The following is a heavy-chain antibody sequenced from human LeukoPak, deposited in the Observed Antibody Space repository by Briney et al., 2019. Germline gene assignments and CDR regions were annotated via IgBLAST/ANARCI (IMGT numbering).Heavy chain of an antibody. CDR3: AKDMEQYYYDSSGYYDY. D-gene: IGHD3-22*01. CDR1: GFTFDDYA. V-gene: IGHV3-9*01. CDR2: ISWNSGSI. J-gene: IGHJ4*02. Sequence: SLRLSCAASGFTFDDYAKHWVRQAPGKGLEWVSGISWNSGSIGYADSVKGRFSISRDNAKNSLYLQMNSLRAEDTALYYCAKDMEQYYYDSSGYYDYWGQGNLVTVSS.